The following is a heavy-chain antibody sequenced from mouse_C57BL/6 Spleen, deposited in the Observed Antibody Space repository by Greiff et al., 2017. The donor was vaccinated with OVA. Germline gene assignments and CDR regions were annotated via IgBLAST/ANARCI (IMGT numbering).Heavy chain of an antibody. CDR3: ARDRGDPYYFDY. CDR2: INYDGSST. D-gene: IGHD3-1*01. V-gene: IGHV5-16*01. J-gene: IGHJ2*01. CDR1: GFTFSDYY. Sequence: EVQRVESEGGLVQPGSSMKLSCTASGFTFSDYYMAWVRQVPEKGLEWVANINYDGSSTYYLDSLKSRFIISRDNAKNILYLQMSSLKSEDTATYYCARDRGDPYYFDYWGQGTTLTVSS.